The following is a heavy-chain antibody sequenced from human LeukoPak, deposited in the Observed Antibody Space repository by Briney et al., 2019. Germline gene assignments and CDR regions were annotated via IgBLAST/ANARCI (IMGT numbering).Heavy chain of an antibody. CDR3: AREGGVYGGYPQ. CDR1: GGSISSYY. D-gene: IGHD4-17*01. Sequence: SETLSLTCTVSGGSISSYYWSWIRQPPGKGLEWIGYIYYSGSTNYNPSLKSRVTISVDTSKNQFSLKLSSVTAADTAVYYCAREGGVYGGYPQWGQGTLVTVSS. J-gene: IGHJ4*02. V-gene: IGHV4-59*01. CDR2: IYYSGST.